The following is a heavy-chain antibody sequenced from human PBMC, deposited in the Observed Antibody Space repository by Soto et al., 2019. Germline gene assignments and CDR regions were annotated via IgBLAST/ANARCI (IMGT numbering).Heavy chain of an antibody. CDR3: ARESEDLTSNFDY. J-gene: IGHJ4*02. V-gene: IGHV3-21*06. CDR1: GFTFTRYS. Sequence: KPGGSLRLSCAASGFTFTRYSMNWVRQAPEKGLEWVSSISSTTNYIYYGDSMKGRFTISRDNAKNSLYLEMNSLRAEGTAVYYCARESEDLTSNFDYWGQGTLVTVSS. CDR2: ISSTTNYI.